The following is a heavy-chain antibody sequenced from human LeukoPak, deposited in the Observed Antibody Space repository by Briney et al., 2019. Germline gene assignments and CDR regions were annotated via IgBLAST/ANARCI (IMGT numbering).Heavy chain of an antibody. D-gene: IGHD3-22*01. CDR2: M. CDR3: ARPYYYDSRIDP. V-gene: IGHV4-30-4*01. J-gene: IGHJ5*02. Sequence: PSETLSLTCTVSGGSISSGDYYWSWIRQPPGKGLEWIAYMYNNPSLKSRVTMSADTSKNQLSLKLSSVTAADTAVYYCARPYYYDSRIDPWGQGILVTVSS. CDR1: GGSISSGDYY.